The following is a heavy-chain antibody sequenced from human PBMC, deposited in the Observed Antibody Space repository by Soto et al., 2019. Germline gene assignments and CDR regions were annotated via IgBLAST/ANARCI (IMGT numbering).Heavy chain of an antibody. CDR3: ANGAGYYYDSSGYHGDY. CDR1: GFTFSSYA. Sequence: GGSLRLSCAASGFTFSSYAMSWVRQAPGKGLEWVSAISGSGGSTYYADSVKGRFTISRDNSKNTLSLQMNSLRAEDTAVYYCANGAGYYYDSSGYHGDYWGQGTLVTVSS. V-gene: IGHV3-23*01. J-gene: IGHJ4*02. CDR2: ISGSGGST. D-gene: IGHD3-22*01.